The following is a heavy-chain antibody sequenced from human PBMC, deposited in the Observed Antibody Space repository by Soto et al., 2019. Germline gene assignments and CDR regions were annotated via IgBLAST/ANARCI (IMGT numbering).Heavy chain of an antibody. CDR3: ARDLTSSGRSTYLGY. Sequence: EVQLLESGGVLVQPGGSLRLSCAASGFTFSSYALSWVRQAPGKGLEWVSGISGDGATTYYTDSVKGRFTISRDSSTNTLFLPMNSLRAEDSAVYYCARDLTSSGRSTYLGYWGQGTLVTVSS. J-gene: IGHJ4*02. V-gene: IGHV3-23*01. CDR1: GFTFSSYA. D-gene: IGHD6-19*01. CDR2: ISGDGATT.